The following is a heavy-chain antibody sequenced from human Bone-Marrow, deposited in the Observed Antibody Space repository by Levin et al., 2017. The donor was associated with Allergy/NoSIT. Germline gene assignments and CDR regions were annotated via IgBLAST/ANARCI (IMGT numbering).Heavy chain of an antibody. Sequence: SQTLSLTCSVSGGSISTNNYYWGWIRQTPGKGLEWIGYIYFTGSTYYNPSLKSRVTIAVDTSRNQFSLRLISVTAADTAVYYCARYRYFYDRSGYLFDYWGQGSLVTVSS. CDR1: GGSISTNNYY. J-gene: IGHJ4*02. V-gene: IGHV4-39*01. D-gene: IGHD3-22*01. CDR3: ARYRYFYDRSGYLFDY. CDR2: IYFTGST.